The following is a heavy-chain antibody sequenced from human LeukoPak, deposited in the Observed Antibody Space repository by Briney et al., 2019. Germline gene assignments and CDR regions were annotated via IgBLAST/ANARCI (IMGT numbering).Heavy chain of an antibody. CDR2: IYYSGST. V-gene: IGHV4-59*01. J-gene: IGHJ4*02. Sequence: PSETLSLTCSVSGGSISSYYWSWLRQPPGGGLEWIGYIYYSGSTNYNPSLKSRVTISVDTSKNQFSLKLSSVTAADTAVYYCARGVRGYGDADYWGQGTLVTVSS. CDR3: ARGVRGYGDADY. D-gene: IGHD4-17*01. CDR1: GGSISSYY.